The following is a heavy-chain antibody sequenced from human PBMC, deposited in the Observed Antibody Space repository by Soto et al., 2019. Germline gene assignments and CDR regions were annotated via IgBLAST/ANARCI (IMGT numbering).Heavy chain of an antibody. CDR3: ARGATYNWFDP. Sequence: SETLSLTCTFSVDSISKYYWSWIRQPPGKGLEWIGYIYYSESRSYSESTSYNPSLKSRVTISVDTANNQFSLRLTSVTAADTAVYYCARGATYNWFDPWGQGTLVTVSS. V-gene: IGHV4-59*05. J-gene: IGHJ5*02. CDR2: IYYSESRSYSEST. CDR1: VDSISKYY.